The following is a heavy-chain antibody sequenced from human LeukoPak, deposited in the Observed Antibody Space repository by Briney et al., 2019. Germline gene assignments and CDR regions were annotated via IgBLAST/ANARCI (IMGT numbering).Heavy chain of an antibody. D-gene: IGHD3-10*01. J-gene: IGHJ4*02. Sequence: ASVKVSCKASGYTFTSYGISWVRQAPGQGLEWVGWISAYNGNTNYAQKLQGRVTMTTDTSTSTAYMELRSLRSDDTAVYYCARVRLLWFGELLQYFDYWGQGTLVTVSS. V-gene: IGHV1-18*01. CDR3: ARVRLLWFGELLQYFDY. CDR1: GYTFTSYG. CDR2: ISAYNGNT.